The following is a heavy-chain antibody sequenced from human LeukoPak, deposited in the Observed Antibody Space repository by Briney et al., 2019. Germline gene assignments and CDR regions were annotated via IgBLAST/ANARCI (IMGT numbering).Heavy chain of an antibody. V-gene: IGHV3-30*02. CDR3: AKGLAARHNWFDP. J-gene: IGHJ5*02. CDR1: GITFSHYG. CDR2: IRYDGSNK. D-gene: IGHD6-6*01. Sequence: GGSLRLSCAASGITFSHYGMHWVHQAPGKGLEWVAFIRYDGSNKYYADSVKGRFTISRDNSKNTLYLQMNSLRAEDTAVYYCAKGLAARHNWFDPWGQGTLVTVSS.